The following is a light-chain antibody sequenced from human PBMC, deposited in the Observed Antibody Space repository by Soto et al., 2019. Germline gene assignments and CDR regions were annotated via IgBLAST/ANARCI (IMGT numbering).Light chain of an antibody. CDR3: QQYGSSPWT. J-gene: IGKJ1*01. V-gene: IGKV3-20*01. CDR1: QSVSSSF. CDR2: GAS. Sequence: EIVLTQSPGTLSLSPGERATLSCRASQSVSSSFLAWYQQKPGQAPRLLIYGASIRATGIPDRFSGSGSGTDFPLTISRVEPADFAVYYCQQYGSSPWTFGQGTKVEIK.